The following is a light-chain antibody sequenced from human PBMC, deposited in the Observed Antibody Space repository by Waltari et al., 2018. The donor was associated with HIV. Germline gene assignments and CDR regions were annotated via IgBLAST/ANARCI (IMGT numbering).Light chain of an antibody. V-gene: IGKV1-39*01. Sequence: DVQMTQSPSSLSASVGDTITITCRTNQSILNYLNWFQQRPGEAPQLLVYGASALQNGVASRFRGRAYGTEFTLTISSLQPADFATYYCQQTYTTPLTFGPGTKVDIK. J-gene: IGKJ3*01. CDR1: QSILNY. CDR3: QQTYTTPLT. CDR2: GAS.